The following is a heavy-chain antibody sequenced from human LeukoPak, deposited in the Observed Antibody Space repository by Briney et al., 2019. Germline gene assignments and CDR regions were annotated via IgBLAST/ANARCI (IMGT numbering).Heavy chain of an antibody. CDR2: ISGSGAGT. V-gene: IGHV3-23*01. J-gene: IGHJ4*02. CDR3: ATDRGFYCSNTSCPRD. CDR1: GFSFSSYA. D-gene: IGHD2-2*01. Sequence: GGSLRLSCAPSGFSFSSYAMSWVRQAPGMGLEWVSAISGSGAGTYYAESVKGRFTISTDKSKNTMHLQMNSLRAKDTAVYYCATDRGFYCSNTSCPRDWGQGTLVTVSS.